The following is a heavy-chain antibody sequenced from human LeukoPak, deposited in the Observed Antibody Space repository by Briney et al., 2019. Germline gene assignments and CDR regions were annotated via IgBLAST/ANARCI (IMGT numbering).Heavy chain of an antibody. V-gene: IGHV1-18*04. CDR3: AREDSDYGDYIRLDY. J-gene: IGHJ4*02. D-gene: IGHD4-17*01. Sequence: GASVKVSCKASGYTLTSYGITCVRQAPGQGLEWMGWISAYNGNTNYAQKLQGRVTMTTDTSTSTAYMELRSLRSDDTAIYYCAREDSDYGDYIRLDYWGQGTLVTVSS. CDR2: ISAYNGNT. CDR1: GYTLTSYG.